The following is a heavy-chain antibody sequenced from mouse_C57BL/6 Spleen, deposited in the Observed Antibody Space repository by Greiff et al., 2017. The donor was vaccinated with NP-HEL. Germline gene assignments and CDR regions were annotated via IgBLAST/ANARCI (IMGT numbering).Heavy chain of an antibody. CDR1: GYTFTSYW. Sequence: QVQLQQPGAELVRPGSSVKLSCKASGYTFTSYWMDWVKQRPGQGLEWIGNIYPSDSETHYNQKFKDKATLTVDKSSSTAYMQLSSLTSEDSAVYYCARERDYGYDDEGMDYWGQGTSVTVSS. V-gene: IGHV1-61*01. J-gene: IGHJ4*01. D-gene: IGHD2-2*01. CDR2: IYPSDSET. CDR3: ARERDYGYDDEGMDY.